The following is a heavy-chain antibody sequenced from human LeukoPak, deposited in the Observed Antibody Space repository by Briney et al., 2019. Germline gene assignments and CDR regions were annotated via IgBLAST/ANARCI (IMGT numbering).Heavy chain of an antibody. V-gene: IGHV1-46*01. CDR3: ARGAPTTRIGAGRFDY. Sequence: WASVKVSCKAFGYSLTNYYVHWVRQAPGQGLEWMGEINPSGGSTSYAQKFQGRITVTRGTYTNTVYMDLSSLRSEDTATYYCARGAPTTRIGAGRFDYWGQGSLLTVAS. D-gene: IGHD5-12*01. CDR1: GYSLTNYY. CDR2: INPSGGST. J-gene: IGHJ4*02.